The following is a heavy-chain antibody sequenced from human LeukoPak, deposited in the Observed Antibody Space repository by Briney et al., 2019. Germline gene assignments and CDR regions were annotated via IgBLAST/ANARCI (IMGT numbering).Heavy chain of an antibody. J-gene: IGHJ4*02. V-gene: IGHV4-61*02. CDR1: GGSISSGSYY. Sequence: SQTLSLTCTASGGSISSGSYYWSWILPPAGQGLEWIGRIYTSGSTNYNPSLKSRVTISVDTSKNQFSLKLSSVTAADTAVYYCARVVSGTWAFDYWGQGTLVTVSS. D-gene: IGHD3-16*01. CDR2: IYTSGST. CDR3: ARVVSGTWAFDY.